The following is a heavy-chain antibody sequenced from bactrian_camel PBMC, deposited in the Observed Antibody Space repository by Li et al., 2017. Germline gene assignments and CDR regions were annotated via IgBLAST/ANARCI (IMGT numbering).Heavy chain of an antibody. J-gene: IGHJ4*01. V-gene: IGHV3S28*01. CDR2: ITTGLRDP. D-gene: IGHD1*01. Sequence: WQLVESGPGLVQPGGSLRLSCVVSNYRISSSCMGWFRQAPGKEREGVATITTGLRDPWYADSVKGRFTISRDNAKNTLYLQMTSLKPEDTAMYYCAAEVENNAWTSEFNYWGQGTQVTVS. CDR1: NYRISSSC. CDR3: AAEVENNAWTSEFNY.